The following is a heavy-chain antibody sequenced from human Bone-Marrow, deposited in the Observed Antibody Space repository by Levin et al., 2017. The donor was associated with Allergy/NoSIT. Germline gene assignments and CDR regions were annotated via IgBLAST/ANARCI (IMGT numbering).Heavy chain of an antibody. CDR1: GFTFSNYA. CDR3: AKDRIVVVLAATPSFDC. J-gene: IGHJ4*02. D-gene: IGHD2-15*01. Sequence: GGSLRLSCGASGFTFSNYAMTWVRQAPGKGLEWVSSLSGDGQSTYYADSVKGRFTISRDNSMNTVYLQMNSLRAEDTAVYYCAKDRIVVVLAATPSFDCWGRGTLVSVSS. CDR2: LSGDGQST. V-gene: IGHV3-23*01.